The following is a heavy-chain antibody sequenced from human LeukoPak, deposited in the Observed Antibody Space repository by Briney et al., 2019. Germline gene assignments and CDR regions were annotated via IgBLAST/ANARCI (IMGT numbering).Heavy chain of an antibody. J-gene: IGHJ1*01. CDR3: AKDYYDSSGYSSPVFQH. CDR2: IRYDGSNK. V-gene: IGHV3-30*02. D-gene: IGHD3-22*01. Sequence: GGSLRLSCAASGFTFSSYGMHWVRQAPGKGLEWVAFIRYDGSNKYYAHSVKGRFTISRDNSKNTLYLQMNSLRAEDTAVYYCAKDYYDSSGYSSPVFQHWGQGTLVTVSS. CDR1: GFTFSSYG.